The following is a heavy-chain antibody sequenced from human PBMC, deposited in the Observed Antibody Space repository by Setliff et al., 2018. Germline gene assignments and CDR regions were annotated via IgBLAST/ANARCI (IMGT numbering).Heavy chain of an antibody. D-gene: IGHD3-10*01. Sequence: PSETLSLTCRVSGGSISSGNYYWGLIRQPPGKGLEWVATIYYSGSTYSNPSLKSRLIISVDAPDNQFSVKLSSVTAADTAVYHCARHKSNGYYGSVTYRHFDYWGQGILVTVSS. CDR1: GGSISSGNYY. J-gene: IGHJ4*02. V-gene: IGHV4-39*01. CDR3: ARHKSNGYYGSVTYRHFDY. CDR2: IYYSGST.